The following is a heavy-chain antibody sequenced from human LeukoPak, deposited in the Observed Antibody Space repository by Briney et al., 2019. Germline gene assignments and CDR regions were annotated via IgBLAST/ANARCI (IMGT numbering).Heavy chain of an antibody. D-gene: IGHD1-26*01. V-gene: IGHV4-39*01. J-gene: IGHJ5*02. CDR1: GGSISSSSYY. CDR3: ARRVVGATNWFDP. Sequence: QPSETLSLTCTVSGGSISSSSYYWGWIRQPPGKGLEWIGSIYYSGSTYYNPSLKSRVTISVDTSKNQFSLKLSSVTAADTAVYYCARRVVGATNWFDPWGQGTLVTVSS. CDR2: IYYSGST.